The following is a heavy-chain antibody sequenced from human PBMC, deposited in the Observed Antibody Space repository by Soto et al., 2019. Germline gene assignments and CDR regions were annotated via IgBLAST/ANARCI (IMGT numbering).Heavy chain of an antibody. CDR1: GYTFTSYG. CDR3: ARYVAVLMVYAPIWFDH. J-gene: IGHJ5*02. D-gene: IGHD2-8*01. V-gene: IGHV1-18*04. Sequence: QVQLVQSGAEVKKPGASVKVSCKASGYTFTSYGISWVRQAPGQGLEWMGWISAYNGNTNSAQKLQGRVTMTTDTPTSTAYMELRSLRSDDTAVYYCARYVAVLMVYAPIWFDHWGLGTLVTVSS. CDR2: ISAYNGNT.